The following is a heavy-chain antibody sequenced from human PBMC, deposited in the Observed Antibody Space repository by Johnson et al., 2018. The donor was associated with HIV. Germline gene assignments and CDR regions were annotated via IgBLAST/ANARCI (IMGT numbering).Heavy chain of an antibody. V-gene: IGHV3-7*01. CDR3: AKDLGSYQYLVDAFDI. J-gene: IGHJ3*02. Sequence: VQLVESGGGLVQPGGSLRLSCAASGFTFSSYWMSWVRQAPGKGLEWVANIKQDGSEKYYVDSVKGRFTISRDNSKNTLYLQMNSLRTEDTAVYYCAKDLGSYQYLVDAFDIWGQGTMVTVSS. D-gene: IGHD1-26*01. CDR2: IKQDGSEK. CDR1: GFTFSSYW.